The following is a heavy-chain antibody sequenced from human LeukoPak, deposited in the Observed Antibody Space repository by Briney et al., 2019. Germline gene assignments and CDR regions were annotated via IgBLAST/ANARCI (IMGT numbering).Heavy chain of an antibody. CDR2: IYTSGST. J-gene: IGHJ4*02. D-gene: IGHD5-18*01. CDR3: ARGSGIQLAGFDY. Sequence: PSETLSLTCTVSGGSICSYYWSWIREPAGKGVEWIGRIYTSGSTNYNPSLKSRVTMSVDTSKNQFSLKLSSVTAADTAVYYCARGSGIQLAGFDYWGQGTLVTVSS. CDR1: GGSICSYY. V-gene: IGHV4-4*07.